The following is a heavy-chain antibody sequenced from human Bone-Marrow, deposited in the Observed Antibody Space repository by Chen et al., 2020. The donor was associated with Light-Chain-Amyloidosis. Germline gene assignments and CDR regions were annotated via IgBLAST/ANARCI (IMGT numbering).Heavy chain of an antibody. CDR1: GYTFPNYW. Sequence: VKKPGESLKISCNGSGYTFPNYWIGWVRQMPGKGLEWMGVIYPDDSDARYSPSFEGQVTISADKSITTAYLQWRSLKASDTAMYYCARRRDGYNFDYWGQGTLVTVSS. CDR3: ARRRDGYNFDY. J-gene: IGHJ4*02. CDR2: IYPDDSDA. D-gene: IGHD5-12*01. V-gene: IGHV5-51*01.